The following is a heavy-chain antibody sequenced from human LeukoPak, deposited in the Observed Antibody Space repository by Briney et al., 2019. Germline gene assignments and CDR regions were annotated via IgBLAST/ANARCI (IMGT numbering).Heavy chain of an antibody. D-gene: IGHD4-17*01. V-gene: IGHV1-69*13. Sequence: SVKVSCKTSGGTFSSYAISWVRQAPGQGLEWMGGIIPIFGTANYAQKFQGRVTITADESTSTAYMELSSLRSEDTAVYYCATYGDSEYFFDHWGQGTLVTVSS. CDR3: ATYGDSEYFFDH. J-gene: IGHJ4*02. CDR2: IIPIFGTA. CDR1: GGTFSSYA.